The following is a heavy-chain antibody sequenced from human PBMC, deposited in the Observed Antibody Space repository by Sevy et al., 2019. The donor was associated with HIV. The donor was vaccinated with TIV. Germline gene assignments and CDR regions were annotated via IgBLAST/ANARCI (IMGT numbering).Heavy chain of an antibody. J-gene: IGHJ4*02. CDR1: GGSLSSGSYY. CDR2: ISYIGST. V-gene: IGHV4-61*01. CDR3: VRDRIAAAGGYFDN. Sequence: SETLSLTCTVSGGSLSSGSYYWSWIRQPPGKGLEWIGYISYIGSTIYNPSLKSRVTISVDTSKNQLSLRLTSVTAADTAVYYCVRDRIAAAGGYFDNWGQGTLVTVSS. D-gene: IGHD6-13*01.